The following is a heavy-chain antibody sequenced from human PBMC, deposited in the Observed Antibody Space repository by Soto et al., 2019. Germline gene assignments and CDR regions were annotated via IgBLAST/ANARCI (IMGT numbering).Heavy chain of an antibody. CDR3: ARGLLGGDADWFDP. CDR1: GYTFTSYA. V-gene: IGHV1-3*01. CDR2: INAGNGNT. J-gene: IGHJ5*02. Sequence: QVQLVQSGAEVKKPGASVKVSCKASGYTFTSYAMHRVRQAPGQRLEWLGWINAGNGNTKYSQKFQGRVTITRDTSASTAYMELSSLRSEDTAVYYCARGLLGGDADWFDPWGQGTLVTVSS. D-gene: IGHD2-21*02.